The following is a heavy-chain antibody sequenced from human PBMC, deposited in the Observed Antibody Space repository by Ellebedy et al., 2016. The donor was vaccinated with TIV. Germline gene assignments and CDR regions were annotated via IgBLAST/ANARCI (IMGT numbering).Heavy chain of an antibody. Sequence: SVKVSXKASGGTFSSYAISWVRQAPGQGLEWMGGIIPIFGTANYAQKFQGRVTITADESTSTAYMELSSLRSEDTAVYYCARGRDWLRFLVEGYYYYGMDVWGQGTTVTVSS. D-gene: IGHD5-12*01. J-gene: IGHJ6*02. CDR2: IIPIFGTA. V-gene: IGHV1-69*13. CDR1: GGTFSSYA. CDR3: ARGRDWLRFLVEGYYYYGMDV.